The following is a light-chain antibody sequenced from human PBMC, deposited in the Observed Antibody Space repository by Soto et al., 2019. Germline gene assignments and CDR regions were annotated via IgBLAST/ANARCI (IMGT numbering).Light chain of an antibody. CDR1: SSDVGSYNL. J-gene: IGLJ2*01. V-gene: IGLV2-23*01. CDR3: CSYAVGSTLV. CDR2: EGD. Sequence: QSALTQPASVSGSPGQSITISCTGTSSDVGSYNLVSWYQQHPGKAPKLVIYEGDKWPSGVSNRFSGSKSGNTASLTISGLQAEDEADYYCCSYAVGSTLVFGGGTKLTVL.